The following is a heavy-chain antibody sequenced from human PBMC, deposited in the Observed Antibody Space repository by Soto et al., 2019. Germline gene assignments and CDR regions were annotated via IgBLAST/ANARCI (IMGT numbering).Heavy chain of an antibody. V-gene: IGHV1-69*13. CDR1: GGTFSSYA. CDR2: IIPIFGTA. CDR3: AREPGYCSGGSCYWLGWFDP. D-gene: IGHD2-15*01. Sequence: SVKVSFKASGGTFSSYAISWLRQAPGQGLEWMGGIIPIFGTANYAQKFQGRVTITADESTSTAYMELSSLRSEDTAVYYCAREPGYCSGGSCYWLGWFDPWGQGTLVTVSS. J-gene: IGHJ5*02.